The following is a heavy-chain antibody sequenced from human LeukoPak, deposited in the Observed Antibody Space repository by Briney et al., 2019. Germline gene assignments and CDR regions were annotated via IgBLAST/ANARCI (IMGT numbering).Heavy chain of an antibody. CDR1: GYTFTGYY. CDR3: ASHFRPPDYGGLYYYYGMDV. Sequence: SVKVSCKASGYTFTGYYIHWVRQAPGQGLEWMGGIIPIFGTANYAQKFQGRVTITADESTSTAYMELSSLRSEDTAVYYCASHFRPPDYGGLYYYYGMDVWGQGTTVTVSS. V-gene: IGHV1-69*13. D-gene: IGHD4-23*01. J-gene: IGHJ6*02. CDR2: IIPIFGTA.